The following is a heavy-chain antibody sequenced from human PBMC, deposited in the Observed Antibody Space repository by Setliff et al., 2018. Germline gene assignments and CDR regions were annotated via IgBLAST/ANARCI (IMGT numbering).Heavy chain of an antibody. V-gene: IGHV4-39*01. Sequence: SETLSLTCTVSGGSISSRDYYWGWIRQPPGKGLEWIGTIYYSGKTYYNPSLKSRVTISVDTSKNQFSLKLSSVTAADTAVYYCARRGYDSDDHYTDYWGQGTLVTSPQ. CDR1: GGSISSRDYY. D-gene: IGHD3-22*01. CDR3: ARRGYDSDDHYTDY. CDR2: IYYSGKT. J-gene: IGHJ4*02.